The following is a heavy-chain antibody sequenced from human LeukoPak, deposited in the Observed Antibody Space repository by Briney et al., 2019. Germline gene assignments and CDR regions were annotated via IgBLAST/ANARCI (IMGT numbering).Heavy chain of an antibody. J-gene: IGHJ4*02. D-gene: IGHD6-6*01. Sequence: PGGSLRLSCAASGFTVSSNYMSWVRQAPGKGLEWVSVIYSGGSTYYADSVKGRFTISRDNSKNTLYLQMNSLRAEDTAVYYCARVACRSSSYISGIDYWGRGTLVTVSS. V-gene: IGHV3-53*01. CDR1: GFTVSSNY. CDR2: IYSGGST. CDR3: ARVACRSSSYISGIDY.